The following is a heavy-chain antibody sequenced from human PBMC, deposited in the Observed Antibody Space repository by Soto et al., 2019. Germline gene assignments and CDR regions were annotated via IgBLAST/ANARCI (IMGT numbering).Heavy chain of an antibody. CDR2: IYYSGST. CDR1: GGSSSSYY. V-gene: IGHV4-59*01. CDR3: ARVYYDFWSGPKGWFDP. J-gene: IGHJ5*02. Sequence: SETLSLTCTVSGGSSSSYYWSWIRQPPGKGLEWIGYIYYSGSTNYNPSLKSRVTISVDTSKNQFSLKLSSVTAADTAVYYCARVYYDFWSGPKGWFDPWGQGTLVTVSS. D-gene: IGHD3-3*01.